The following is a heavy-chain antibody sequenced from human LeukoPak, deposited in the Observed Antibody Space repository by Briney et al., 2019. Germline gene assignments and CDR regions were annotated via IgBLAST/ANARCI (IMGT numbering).Heavy chain of an antibody. D-gene: IGHD3-22*01. Sequence: GGSLRLSCAASGFTFSSYWMSWVRQAPGKGLEWVANIKQDGSEKYYVDSVKGRFTISRDNAKNTLYLQMNSLRAEDTAVYYCARRATYYYDSSGYYPNWFDPWGQGTLVTVSS. J-gene: IGHJ5*02. CDR1: GFTFSSYW. CDR3: ARRATYYYDSSGYYPNWFDP. CDR2: IKQDGSEK. V-gene: IGHV3-7*01.